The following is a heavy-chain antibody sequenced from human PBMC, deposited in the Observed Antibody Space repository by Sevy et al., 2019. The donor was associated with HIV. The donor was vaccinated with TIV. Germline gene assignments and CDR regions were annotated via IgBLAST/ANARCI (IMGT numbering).Heavy chain of an antibody. CDR2: FDPEDGET. D-gene: IGHD3-22*01. Sequence: ASVKVSCKVSGYTLIELTMHWVRQAPGKGLEWMGGFDPEDGETIYAQKFQGRVTMTEDTSTDTAYMELSSLRSEDTAVYYCATLYYYDSSGYPFDYWGQGTLVTVSS. V-gene: IGHV1-24*01. CDR3: ATLYYYDSSGYPFDY. CDR1: GYTLIELT. J-gene: IGHJ4*02.